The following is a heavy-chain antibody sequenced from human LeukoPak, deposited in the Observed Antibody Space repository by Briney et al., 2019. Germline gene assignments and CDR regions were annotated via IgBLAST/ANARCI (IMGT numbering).Heavy chain of an antibody. CDR2: IYSGGST. J-gene: IGHJ4*02. CDR1: GVSISSHY. D-gene: IGHD1-1*01. CDR3: ARSWNARLSFDY. V-gene: IGHV3-66*02. Sequence: PGGSLRLSCAVSGVSISSHYMNWVRQAPGKGLEWVSVIYSGGSTYYADSVKGRFTISRDNSKNMLYLQMDSLRAEDTAVYYCARSWNARLSFDYWGQGTLVTVSS.